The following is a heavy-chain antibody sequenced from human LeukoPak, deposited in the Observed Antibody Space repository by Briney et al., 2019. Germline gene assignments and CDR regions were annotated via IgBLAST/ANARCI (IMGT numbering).Heavy chain of an antibody. CDR3: TRGAGWLIDY. J-gene: IGHJ4*02. CDR2: IYYSGST. Sequence: KPSETLSLTCTVSGVPISSSSYYWGWIRQPPGKGLEWIGSIYYSGSTYYNPSLKSRVTISADTSKNQFSLKLNSLTTADTAVYYCTRGAGWLIDYWGQGILVTVSS. D-gene: IGHD3-16*01. CDR1: GVPISSSSYY. V-gene: IGHV4-39*07.